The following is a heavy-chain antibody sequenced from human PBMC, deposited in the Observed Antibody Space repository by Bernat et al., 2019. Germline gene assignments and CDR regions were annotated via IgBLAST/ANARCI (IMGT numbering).Heavy chain of an antibody. CDR3: AREGGRNGWVEP. V-gene: IGHV1-2*04. CDR1: GYTFTGYY. J-gene: IGHJ5*02. CDR2: INPNSGGT. D-gene: IGHD1-26*01. Sequence: QVQLVQSGAEVKKPGASVKVSCKASGYTFTGYYMHWVRQAPGQGLEWMGWINPNSGGTNYAQKLQGWVTMTRDTSISTAYMELSRLRSDDTAVYYCAREGGRNGWVEPWGQGNLGNVSS.